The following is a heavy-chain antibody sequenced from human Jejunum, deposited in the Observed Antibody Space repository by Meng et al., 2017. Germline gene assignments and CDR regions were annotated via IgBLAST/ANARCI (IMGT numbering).Heavy chain of an antibody. CDR1: GGSVSSGSYY. Sequence: QGQLQESGPGLVRPSETLSLPCTVSGGSVSSGSYYWSWIRQPPGKGLEWIGYIYYGGTTNYNPSLKSRVTISADTSKNQFSLKLSSVTAADTAVYYCARGSRGYSYGWGQGTLVTVSS. V-gene: IGHV4-61*01. J-gene: IGHJ4*02. D-gene: IGHD5-18*01. CDR3: ARGSRGYSYG. CDR2: IYYGGTT.